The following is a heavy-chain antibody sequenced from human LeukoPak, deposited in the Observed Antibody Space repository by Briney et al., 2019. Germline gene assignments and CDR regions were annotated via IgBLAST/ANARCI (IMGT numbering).Heavy chain of an antibody. CDR2: IKSKTDGGTI. V-gene: IGHV3-15*01. CDR3: VSDLFNHHYGMDV. D-gene: IGHD1-14*01. J-gene: IGHJ6*02. CDR1: GFSLSNAW. Sequence: GGSLRLSRAASGFSLSNAWLSWVRQAPGEGLEWVGRIKSKTDGGTIDYAAPVKGRFTISRDDSKNTVDLQMNSLKTEDTAVYKCVSDLFNHHYGMDVWGQGTTVTVSS.